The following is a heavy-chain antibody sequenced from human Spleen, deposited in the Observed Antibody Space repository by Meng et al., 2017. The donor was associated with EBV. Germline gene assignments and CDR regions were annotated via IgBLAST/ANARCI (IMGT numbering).Heavy chain of an antibody. CDR1: GYIFTDYA. CDR3: AKLGGGRRGF. CDR2: INAGDGST. Sequence: QVQHVQPRGGWTNTGAPVMVSCMTSGYIFTDYAMNWVRQAPGERLESMVWINAGDGSTKYSQRFQGRVTFTRDTSASTAYMELSSLTSEDTAVYYCAKLGGGRRGFWGQGTLVTVSS. D-gene: IGHD2-15*01. V-gene: IGHV1-3*01. J-gene: IGHJ4*02.